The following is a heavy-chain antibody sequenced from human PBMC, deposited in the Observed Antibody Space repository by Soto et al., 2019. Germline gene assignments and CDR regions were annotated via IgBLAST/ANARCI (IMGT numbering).Heavy chain of an antibody. V-gene: IGHV1-69*12. CDR1: GGTLRNYG. J-gene: IGHJ6*02. D-gene: IGHD4-17*01. CDR2: IIPVFGTA. CDR3: SRGDATKIVVTTYYGMDV. Sequence: QVQLVQSGAEVKKPGSSVRVSCKASGGTLRNYGISWVRQAPGQGLEWMGGIIPVFGTANYAQKFQGRVTITADESTSTVYMDVTSLRSEDTAVYYCSRGDATKIVVTTYYGMDVWGQWTTVTVSS.